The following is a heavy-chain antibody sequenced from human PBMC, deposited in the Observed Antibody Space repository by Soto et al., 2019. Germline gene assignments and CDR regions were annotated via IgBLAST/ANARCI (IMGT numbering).Heavy chain of an antibody. Sequence: QVQLVESGGGVVQPGRSLRLSCEASGFTFSNYGMHWVRQAPGKGLEWVAVIWNDGASRYFADSVKGRFTISRDNSKNTLFLHMNNLRAEDTAVYYCAGPDIVAAIGGALDCWGQGTLVTVSS. J-gene: IGHJ4*02. CDR2: IWNDGASR. CDR1: GFTFSNYG. V-gene: IGHV3-33*03. D-gene: IGHD5-12*01. CDR3: AGPDIVAAIGGALDC.